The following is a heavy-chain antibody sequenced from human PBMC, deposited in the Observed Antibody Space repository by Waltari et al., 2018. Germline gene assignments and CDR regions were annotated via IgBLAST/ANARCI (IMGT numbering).Heavy chain of an antibody. CDR1: GGYISSGCYY. V-gene: IGHV4-31*03. J-gene: IGHJ4*02. Sequence: QVQLQESGPGLVKPSQTLSLTCTVSGGYISSGCYYWSWLRQHPGKGLEWIGYICYSGSTYKNPSLKSRVTISVDTSKNQFSLKLSSVTAADTAVYYCATSDSRRGFDYWGQGTLVTVSS. CDR2: ICYSGST. D-gene: IGHD3-22*01. CDR3: ATSDSRRGFDY.